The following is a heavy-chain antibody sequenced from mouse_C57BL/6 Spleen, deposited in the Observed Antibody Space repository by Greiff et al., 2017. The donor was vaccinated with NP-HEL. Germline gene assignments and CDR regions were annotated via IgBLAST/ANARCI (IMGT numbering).Heavy chain of an antibody. J-gene: IGHJ3*01. CDR1: GFTFSDYG. V-gene: IGHV5-17*01. CDR2: ISSGSSTI. Sequence: EVKLMESGGGLVKPGGSLKLSCAASGFTFSDYGMHWVRQAPEKGLEWVAYISSGSSTIYYADTVKGRFTISRDNAKNTLFLQMTSLRSEDTAMYYCARGELTGSWFAYWGQGTLVTVSA. D-gene: IGHD4-1*01. CDR3: ARGELTGSWFAY.